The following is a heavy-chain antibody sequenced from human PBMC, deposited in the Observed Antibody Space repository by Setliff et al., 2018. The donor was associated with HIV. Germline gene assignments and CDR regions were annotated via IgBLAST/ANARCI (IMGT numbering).Heavy chain of an antibody. J-gene: IGHJ4*02. CDR1: GFTFSNAW. V-gene: IGHV3-15*01. CDR3: TADLPGGVSDCFDC. D-gene: IGHD2-8*02. CDR2: IKSKTDGGTT. Sequence: PGGSLRLSCAASGFTFSNAWMSWVRQAPGKGLEWVGRIKSKTDGGTTDYAAPGKGRFSISRDDSENMAYLQMNSLETEDTALYYCTADLPGGVSDCFDCWGQGSQVTVSS.